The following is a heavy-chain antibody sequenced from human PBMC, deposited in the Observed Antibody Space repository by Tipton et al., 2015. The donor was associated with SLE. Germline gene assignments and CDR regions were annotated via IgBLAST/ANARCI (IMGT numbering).Heavy chain of an antibody. CDR2: IYTSGST. V-gene: IGHV4-61*02. CDR3: AREGQLVLNWFDP. D-gene: IGHD6-13*01. CDR1: GGSISSGSYY. Sequence: TLSLTCTVSGGSISSGSYYWSWIRQPAGKGLEWIGRIYTSGSTNYNPSLKSRVTISVDTSKNQFSLKLSSVTAADTAVYYCAREGQLVLNWFDPWGQGTLVTVSS. J-gene: IGHJ5*02.